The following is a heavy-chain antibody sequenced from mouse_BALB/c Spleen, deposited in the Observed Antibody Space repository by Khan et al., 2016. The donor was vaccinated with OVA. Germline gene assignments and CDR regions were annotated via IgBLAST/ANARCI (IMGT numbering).Heavy chain of an antibody. CDR3: AREASSWDFSFPY. J-gene: IGHJ3*01. CDR1: GYTFTNYV. Sequence: VQLQQSGPELVEPGASVKMSCKASGYTFTNYVIHWVKQKPGQGLEWIGYINPYNAGTRYNEKFKGKATLTSDISSTTAYMELRSLTSEDSAVYDCAREASSWDFSFPYWGQGTLVTVSA. D-gene: IGHD4-1*01. CDR2: INPYNAGT. V-gene: IGHV1S136*01.